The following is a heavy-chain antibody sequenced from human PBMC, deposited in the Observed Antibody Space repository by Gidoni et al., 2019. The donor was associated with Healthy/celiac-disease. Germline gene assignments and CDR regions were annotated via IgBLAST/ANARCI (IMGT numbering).Heavy chain of an antibody. CDR1: GFPFSSYG. CDR2: ISYDGSNK. CDR3: AKGVVPAAILSWFDP. Sequence: QVQLVESGGSVVQPGRSVRLSCAAAGFPFSSYGMHWVRQAPGKGLEWVAVISYDGSNKYYADAVKGRFTISRDNSKNTLYLQMNSLRAEDTAVYYCAKGVVPAAILSWFDPWGQGTLVTVSS. V-gene: IGHV3-30*18. D-gene: IGHD2-2*02. J-gene: IGHJ5*02.